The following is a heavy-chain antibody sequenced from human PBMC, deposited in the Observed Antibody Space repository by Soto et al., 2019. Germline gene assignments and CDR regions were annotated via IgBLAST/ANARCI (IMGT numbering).Heavy chain of an antibody. J-gene: IGHJ4*02. CDR3: AKSQEIGTHFFDS. CDR1: GFTFSGFD. V-gene: IGHV3-13*01. CDR2: IGTAGDT. Sequence: GGSLRLSCEASGFTFSGFDMHWVRQPTGKGLEWVSSIGTAGDTYYAVSVKGRFTISRDNAKNSLSLQMNSLRAGDMAVYFCAKSQEIGTHFFDSWGQGAQVTVSS. D-gene: IGHD6-13*01.